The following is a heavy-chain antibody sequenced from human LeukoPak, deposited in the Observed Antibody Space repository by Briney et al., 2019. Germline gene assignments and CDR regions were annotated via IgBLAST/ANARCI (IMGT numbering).Heavy chain of an antibody. CDR2: ISSSGSTS. CDR3: ARGDFRWEMATTIAFDI. J-gene: IGHJ3*02. Sequence: GGSLRLSCAASGFTFSSYEMNWVRQAPGKGPEWVSYISSSGSTSYYADSMKGRFTSSRDNAKNSLYLQMNSLGAEDTAMYYCARGDFRWEMATTIAFDIWGQGTMVTVSS. CDR1: GFTFSSYE. D-gene: IGHD5-24*01. V-gene: IGHV3-48*03.